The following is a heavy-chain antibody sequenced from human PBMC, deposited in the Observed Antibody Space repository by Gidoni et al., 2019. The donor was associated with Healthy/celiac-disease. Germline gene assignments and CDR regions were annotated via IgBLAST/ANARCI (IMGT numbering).Heavy chain of an antibody. CDR1: GFTFSSYG. D-gene: IGHD3-22*01. J-gene: IGHJ6*02. CDR3: AKDLGDYYDSSGYSHYYYGMDV. V-gene: IGHV3-30*18. CDR2: ISYDGSNK. Sequence: QVQLVESGGGVVQPGRSLRLSCAASGFTFSSYGMPWVRQAPGKGLEWVAVISYDGSNKYYSDSVKGRFTISRDNSKNTLYLQMNSLRAEDTAVYYCAKDLGDYYDSSGYSHYYYGMDVWGQGTTVTVSS.